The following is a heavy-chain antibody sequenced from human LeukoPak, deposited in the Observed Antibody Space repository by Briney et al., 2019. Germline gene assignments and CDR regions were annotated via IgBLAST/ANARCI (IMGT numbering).Heavy chain of an antibody. CDR3: ARGGYSYGPTTKLV. J-gene: IGHJ4*02. Sequence: HSGGSLRLSCAASGFTFSSYAMHWVRQAPGKGLEWVAVISYDGSNKYYADSVKGRFTISRDNSKNTLYLQMNSLRAEDTAVYYCARGGYSYGPTTKLVWGQGTLVTVSS. CDR1: GFTFSSYA. CDR2: ISYDGSNK. D-gene: IGHD5-18*01. V-gene: IGHV3-30*04.